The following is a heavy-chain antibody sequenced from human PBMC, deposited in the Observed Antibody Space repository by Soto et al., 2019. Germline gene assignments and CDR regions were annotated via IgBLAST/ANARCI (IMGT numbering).Heavy chain of an antibody. Sequence: QLQLQESGPGLVKPSETLSLTCTVSGGSISSSSYYWGWIRQPPGKGLEGIGSIYYSGSTYYNPTLKSQHTKSVDTSKNQFSLKLSSVTAADTAVYYCASRYCSSTSCYPDYWYFDLWGRGTLVTVSS. D-gene: IGHD2-2*01. CDR3: ASRYCSSTSCYPDYWYFDL. CDR1: GGSISSSSYY. V-gene: IGHV4-39*01. CDR2: IYYSGST. J-gene: IGHJ2*01.